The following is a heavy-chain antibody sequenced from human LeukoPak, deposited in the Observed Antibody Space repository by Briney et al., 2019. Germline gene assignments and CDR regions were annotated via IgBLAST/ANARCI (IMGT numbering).Heavy chain of an antibody. CDR1: GDSINISSYY. CDR2: IYYSGST. Sequence: SETLSLTCTVSGDSINISSYYWSWIRQPPGKGLEWIGYIYYSGSTKYNPSLKSRVTISVDTSKNQFSLKLTSVTAADTAVYYCAREPSYSRPRGNAFDIWGQGTMVTVSS. V-gene: IGHV4-61*01. CDR3: AREPSYSRPRGNAFDI. J-gene: IGHJ3*02. D-gene: IGHD3-10*01.